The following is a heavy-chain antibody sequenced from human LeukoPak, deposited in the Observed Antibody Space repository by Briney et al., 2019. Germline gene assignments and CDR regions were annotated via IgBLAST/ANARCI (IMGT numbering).Heavy chain of an antibody. CDR3: ARQRGRGDAFDI. Sequence: PSETLSLTCTVSGGSISSGGYYWSWIRQHPGKGLEWIGYIYYSGSTYYNPSLKSRVTISVDTSKNQFSLKLSSVTAADTAVYYCARQRGRGDAFDIWGQGTMVTVSS. CDR1: GGSISSGGYY. D-gene: IGHD3-10*01. CDR2: IYYSGST. V-gene: IGHV4-31*03. J-gene: IGHJ3*02.